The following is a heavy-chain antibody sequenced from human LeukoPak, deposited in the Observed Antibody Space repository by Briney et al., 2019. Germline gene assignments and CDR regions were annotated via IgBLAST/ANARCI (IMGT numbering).Heavy chain of an antibody. CDR3: TVRKLAVTGPVNAFEI. CDR1: GGTFSSYA. CDR2: IIPNTGAI. Sequence: ASVKVSCKASGGTFSSYAISWVRQAPGQGLEWMGGIIPNTGAINYAQKLQGRVTMTRDTSISTAYMELSGLRSDDTAVYYCTVRKLAVTGPVNAFEIWGQGTMIIVSS. D-gene: IGHD6-19*01. J-gene: IGHJ3*02. V-gene: IGHV1-2*02.